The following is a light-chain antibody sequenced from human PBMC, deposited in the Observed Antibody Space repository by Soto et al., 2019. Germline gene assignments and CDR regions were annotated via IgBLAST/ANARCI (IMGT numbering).Light chain of an antibody. CDR1: QSVSSNY. Sequence: EIVLTQSPGTLSLSPGERATLSCRASQSVSSNYLAWYQQKPGQAPRLLIYGASSRATGIPDRFSGRGSGTDFTLTISRLEPEDFAVYYCQQYGSSRRTFGQGTKVEIK. CDR2: GAS. J-gene: IGKJ1*01. CDR3: QQYGSSRRT. V-gene: IGKV3-20*01.